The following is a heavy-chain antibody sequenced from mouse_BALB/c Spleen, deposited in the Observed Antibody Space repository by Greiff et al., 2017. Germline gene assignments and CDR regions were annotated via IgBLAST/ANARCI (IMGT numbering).Heavy chain of an antibody. CDR3: ARDGYSRFAY. J-gene: IGHJ3*01. Sequence: VQLQQSGAELAKPGASVKMSCKASGYTFTSYWMHWVKQRPGQGLEWIGYINPSTGYTEYNQKFKDKATLTADKSSSTAYMQLSSLTSEDSAVYYCARDGYSRFAYWGQGTLVTVSA. CDR2: INPSTGYT. V-gene: IGHV1-7*01. CDR1: GYTFTSYW. D-gene: IGHD2-3*01.